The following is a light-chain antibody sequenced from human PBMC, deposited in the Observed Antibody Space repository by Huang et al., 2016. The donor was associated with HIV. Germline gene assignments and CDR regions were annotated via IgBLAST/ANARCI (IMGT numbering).Light chain of an antibody. V-gene: IGKV4-1*01. J-gene: IGKJ1*01. CDR2: WAS. CDR3: QQYYNIPWT. Sequence: DIVMTQSPDSLAVSLGERATINCKSSQNVLFRSNNRNHLAWYQQKPGQPPRLLIYWASTRESGVPDRFRGSASGTDFTLTISSLQAEDVAVYYCQQYYNIPWTFGQGTKVEIK. CDR1: QNVLFRSNNRNH.